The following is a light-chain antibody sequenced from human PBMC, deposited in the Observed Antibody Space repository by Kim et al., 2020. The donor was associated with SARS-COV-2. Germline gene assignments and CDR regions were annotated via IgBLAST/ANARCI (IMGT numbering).Light chain of an antibody. CDR3: QQYNQWPT. V-gene: IGKV3-15*01. Sequence: EIVMTQSPATLSVSPGERATLSCRASQSVGSNLAWYQQKPGQAPRLLIYGASTRATGIPDRFSGSGSGTEFTLSISSLQSEDFAIYHCQQYNQWPTFGQGTKVDIK. CDR1: QSVGSN. J-gene: IGKJ1*01. CDR2: GAS.